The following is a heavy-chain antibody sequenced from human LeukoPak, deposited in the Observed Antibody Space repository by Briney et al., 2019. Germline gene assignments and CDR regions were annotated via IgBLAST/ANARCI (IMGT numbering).Heavy chain of an antibody. V-gene: IGHV3-30*02. CDR3: AKDPLAARRGGYFDY. J-gene: IGHJ4*02. D-gene: IGHD6-6*01. CDR1: GFTFSSYG. Sequence: GGSLRLSCAASGFTFSSYGMHWVRQAPGKGLEWVAFIRYDGSNKYYADSVKGRFTISRDNSKNTLYLQMNSLRAEDTAVYYCAKDPLAARRGGYFDYWGQGTLVTVSS. CDR2: IRYDGSNK.